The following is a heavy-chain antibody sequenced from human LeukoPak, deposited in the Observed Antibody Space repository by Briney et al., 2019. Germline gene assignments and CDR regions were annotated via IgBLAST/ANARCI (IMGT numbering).Heavy chain of an antibody. CDR1: GFTFSNAW. Sequence: GGSLRLSCAASGFTFSNAWMSWVRQAPGKGLEWVGRIKSKTDGGTTDYAAPVKGRFTISRDDSKNTLYLQMNSLKTEDTAVYYCTTVKCNWNDGAPDYWGQGTLVTVSS. CDR2: IKSKTDGGTT. CDR3: TTVKCNWNDGAPDY. V-gene: IGHV3-15*01. J-gene: IGHJ4*02. D-gene: IGHD1-20*01.